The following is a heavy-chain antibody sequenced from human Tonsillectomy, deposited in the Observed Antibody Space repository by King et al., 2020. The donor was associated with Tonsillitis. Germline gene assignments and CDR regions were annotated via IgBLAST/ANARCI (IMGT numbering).Heavy chain of an antibody. V-gene: IGHV3-74*01. D-gene: IGHD1-26*01. J-gene: IGHJ4*02. Sequence: DVQLVESGGGLVQPGGSLRLSCAASGFPFSSYWMHWVRQAPGKGLVWVSRINSDGSSTSYADSVKGRFTISRDNAKNTLYLQMNSLRAEDTAVYYCARALTAPIRGGATAPDYWGQGTLVTVSS. CDR1: GFPFSSYW. CDR3: ARALTAPIRGGATAPDY. CDR2: INSDGSST.